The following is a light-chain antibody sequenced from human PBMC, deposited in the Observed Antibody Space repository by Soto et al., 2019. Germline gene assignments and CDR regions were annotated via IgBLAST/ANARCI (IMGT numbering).Light chain of an antibody. CDR1: SSNIGSHV. V-gene: IGLV1-44*01. Sequence: QSVLTQPPSASGTPGQRVTISCSGSSSNIGSHVVNWYQQVPGTAPKLLIYTHNQRPSGVPDRFSDSKSGPSASLAISGLQSEDEADYYCAAWDGSLQSWVFGGGTKVTVL. CDR3: AAWDGSLQSWV. J-gene: IGLJ3*02. CDR2: THN.